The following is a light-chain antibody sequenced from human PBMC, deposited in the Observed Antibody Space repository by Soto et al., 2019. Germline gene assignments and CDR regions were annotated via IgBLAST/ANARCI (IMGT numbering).Light chain of an antibody. CDR3: SSYTSGSNYV. CDR2: EVS. CDR1: SSDVGNYNY. Sequence: QSALTQPASVSGSPGQSITISCTGTSSDVGNYNYVSWYQQHPAKAPKLMIFEVSNRPSGISSRFSDSKSGNTASLTISGLQAEDEADYYCSSYTSGSNYVFGTGTKVTVL. V-gene: IGLV2-14*01. J-gene: IGLJ1*01.